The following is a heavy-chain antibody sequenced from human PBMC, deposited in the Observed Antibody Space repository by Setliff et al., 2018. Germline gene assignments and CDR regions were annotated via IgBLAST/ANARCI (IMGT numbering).Heavy chain of an antibody. J-gene: IGHJ6*03. D-gene: IGHD3-22*01. CDR1: GFTFGSYA. V-gene: IGHV3-23*01. CDR3: ARGNDRFDSSSDYSGYYYMDV. Sequence: GESLKISCVASGFTFGSYAMSWVRQTPGKGLEWVSTISGSSVDTYYVDSVKGRFAISRDNSKNTLSLQMNSLRAEDTAVYYCARGNDRFDSSSDYSGYYYMDVWGKGTTVTVSS. CDR2: ISGSSVDT.